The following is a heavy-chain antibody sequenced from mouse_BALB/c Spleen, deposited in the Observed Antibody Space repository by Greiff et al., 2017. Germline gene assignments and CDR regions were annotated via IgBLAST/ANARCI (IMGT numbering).Heavy chain of an antibody. D-gene: IGHD2-1*01. V-gene: IGHV5-6-5*01. J-gene: IGHJ3*01. CDR1: GFTFSSYA. CDR2: ISSGGST. Sequence: EVQRVESGGGLVKPGGSLKLSCAASGFTFSSYAMSWVRQTPEKRLEWVASISSGGSTYYPDSVKGRFTISRDNARNILYLQMSSLRSEDTAMYYCARGGGNYGFAYWGQGTLVTVSA. CDR3: ARGGGNYGFAY.